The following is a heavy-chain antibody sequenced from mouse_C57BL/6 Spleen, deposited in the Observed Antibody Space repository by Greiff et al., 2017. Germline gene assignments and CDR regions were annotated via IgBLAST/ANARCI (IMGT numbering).Heavy chain of an antibody. V-gene: IGHV1-76*01. CDR1: GFTFTDSY. CDR3: AEGDYGSSLAY. Sequence: QVQLKESGAELVRPGASVKLSCKASGFTFTDSYINWVKQRPGQGLEWIARIYPGSGNTYYNEKFKGKATLTAEKSSSTAYMQLSSLTSEDSAVYFCAEGDYGSSLAYWGQGTLVTVSA. J-gene: IGHJ3*01. D-gene: IGHD1-1*01. CDR2: IYPGSGNT.